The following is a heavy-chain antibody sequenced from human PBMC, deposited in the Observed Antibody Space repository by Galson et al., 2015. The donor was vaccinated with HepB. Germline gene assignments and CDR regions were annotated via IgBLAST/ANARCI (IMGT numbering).Heavy chain of an antibody. V-gene: IGHV3-30-3*01. CDR1: GFTFSNYA. J-gene: IGHJ4*02. CDR3: ARDNREYTNTWYFRPYYFDY. CDR2: ISYDATNK. Sequence: SLRLSCAASGFTFSNYAIHWVRQAPGKGLEWVAIISYDATNKYYAGSVKGRFTISRDNSKNTLFLQMNSLRAEDTAVYYCARDNREYTNTWYFRPYYFDYWGQGTLVTVSS. D-gene: IGHD1-14*01.